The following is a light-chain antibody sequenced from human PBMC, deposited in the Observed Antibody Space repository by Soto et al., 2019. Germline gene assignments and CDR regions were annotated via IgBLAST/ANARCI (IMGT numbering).Light chain of an antibody. V-gene: IGLV2-8*01. CDR2: EVT. J-gene: IGLJ1*01. Sequence: QSVLTQPPSASGSPGQSVTISCTGTSSDVGGYDYVSWYQQRPGKAPKLLIHEVTKRPSGVPDRFSGSKSGNTASLTVSGLQAEDEAYYYCSSYAGRTLYVFGTGTKVTVL. CDR1: SSDVGGYDY. CDR3: SSYAGRTLYV.